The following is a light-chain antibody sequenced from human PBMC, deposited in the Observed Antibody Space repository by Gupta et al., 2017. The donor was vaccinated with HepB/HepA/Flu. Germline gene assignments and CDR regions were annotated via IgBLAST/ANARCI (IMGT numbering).Light chain of an antibody. CDR2: GAS. J-gene: IGKJ1*01. V-gene: IGKV3-15*01. Sequence: EIQMTQSPSTLSASPGERVTLTCRASQSISSNLAWYQQKPGQAPRLLIYGASTRDTGIPARFSGSGSGTEFTLTISSLQSEDFAVYYCQQYNNWPGTFGQGTKVEIK. CDR3: QQYNNWPGT. CDR1: QSISSN.